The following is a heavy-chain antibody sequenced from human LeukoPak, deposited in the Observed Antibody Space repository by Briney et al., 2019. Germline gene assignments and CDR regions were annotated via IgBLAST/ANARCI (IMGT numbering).Heavy chain of an antibody. V-gene: IGHV4-59*01. J-gene: IGHJ4*02. CDR1: GGSISGYH. D-gene: IGHD4-17*01. CDR2: IYYSGST. Sequence: SETLSLTCTVSGGSISGYHGSWIRQPPGKGLEWIGNIYYSGSTNYNPSLKSRVTISVDTSKNQFSLKLSSVTAADTAVYYCARSTVTAAPLFYWGQGTLVTVSS. CDR3: ARSTVTAAPLFY.